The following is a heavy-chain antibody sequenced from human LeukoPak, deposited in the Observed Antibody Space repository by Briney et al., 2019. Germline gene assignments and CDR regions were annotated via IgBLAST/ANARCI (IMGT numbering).Heavy chain of an antibody. CDR1: GFTFSSYA. V-gene: IGHV3-66*01. CDR3: ARRGITMVRGVHFDY. D-gene: IGHD3-10*01. J-gene: IGHJ4*02. Sequence: PGSALRLSCAASGFTFSSYAIHWVRQAPGKGLEGVSVIYSGGSTYYADYVKGRFTISRDNSKNTLYLQMNSLRAEDTAVYYCARRGITMVRGVHFDYWGQGTLVTVSS. CDR2: IYSGGST.